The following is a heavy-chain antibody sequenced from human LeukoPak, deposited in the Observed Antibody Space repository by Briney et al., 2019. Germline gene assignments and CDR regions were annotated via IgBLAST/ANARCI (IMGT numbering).Heavy chain of an antibody. V-gene: IGHV3-48*01. CDR2: ISSTSSTI. Sequence: GGSLRLSCVASGFTFSSFSMDWVRQAPGKGLEWVSYISSTSSTIYYADSVQGRFTSSRDNSKNTLYLQMNSLRAEDTAVYYCAKDRSGSYSQGLDYWGQGTLVTVSS. CDR1: GFTFSSFS. CDR3: AKDRSGSYSQGLDY. J-gene: IGHJ4*02. D-gene: IGHD1-26*01.